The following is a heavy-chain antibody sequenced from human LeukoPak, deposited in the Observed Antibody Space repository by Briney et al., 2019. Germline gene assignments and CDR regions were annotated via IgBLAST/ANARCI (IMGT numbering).Heavy chain of an antibody. CDR1: GGSISSYY. CDR3: ARDKLSSWYLLDV. D-gene: IGHD6-13*01. Sequence: KPSETLSLTCTVSGGSISSYYWSWIRQPPGKGLEWIGYIYYSGSTNYNPSLKSRVTISVDTSKNQFSLKLSSVTAADTAIYYCARDKLSSWYLLDVWGKGTTVIVSS. V-gene: IGHV4-59*12. J-gene: IGHJ6*04. CDR2: IYYSGST.